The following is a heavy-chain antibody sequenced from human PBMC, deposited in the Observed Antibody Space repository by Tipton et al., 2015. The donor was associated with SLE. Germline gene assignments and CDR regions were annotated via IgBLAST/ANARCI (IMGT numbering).Heavy chain of an antibody. J-gene: IGHJ4*02. Sequence: TLSLTCAVSGVSIGSSNWWSWVRQPPGKGLEWIGEIYHSGSPKYNPSLKSRVTISFDESKNEFYMELTSVTAADTAVYYCARHFPRLVNDLYYFDYWGQGVLVTVSS. CDR3: ARHFPRLVNDLYYFDY. CDR1: GVSIGSSNW. V-gene: IGHV4-4*02. D-gene: IGHD5/OR15-5a*01. CDR2: IYHSGSP.